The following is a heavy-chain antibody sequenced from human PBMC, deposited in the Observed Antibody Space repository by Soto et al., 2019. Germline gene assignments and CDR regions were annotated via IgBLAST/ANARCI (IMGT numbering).Heavy chain of an antibody. CDR3: ARVQGDYGERYYYGMDV. CDR1: GGSISSGDYY. Sequence: NPSETLSLTCTVSGGSISSGDYYWSWIRQPPGKGLEWIGYIYYSGSTYYNPSLKSRVTISVDTSKNQFSLKLSSVTAADTAVYYCARVQGDYGERYYYGMDVWGQGTTVTVSS. J-gene: IGHJ6*02. D-gene: IGHD4-17*01. CDR2: IYYSGST. V-gene: IGHV4-30-4*01.